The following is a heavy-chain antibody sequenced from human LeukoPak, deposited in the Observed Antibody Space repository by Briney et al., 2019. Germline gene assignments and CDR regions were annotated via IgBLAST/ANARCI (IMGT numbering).Heavy chain of an antibody. CDR1: GFTFSTYS. D-gene: IGHD5-12*01. V-gene: IGHV3-23*01. CDR3: AKDQRPDSGYDIDS. Sequence: GGSLRLSCAASGFTFSTYSMSWVRQAPRRGLEWVSVIWPSGDTTYYDDSVKGRITISRYNSKNTLYLQMHNLRAEDTALYYCAKDQRPDSGYDIDSWGQGTLVTVSS. CDR2: IWPSGDTT. J-gene: IGHJ4*02.